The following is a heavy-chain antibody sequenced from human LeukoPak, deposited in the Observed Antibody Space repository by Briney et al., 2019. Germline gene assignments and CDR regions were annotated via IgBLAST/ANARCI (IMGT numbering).Heavy chain of an antibody. V-gene: IGHV4-39*01. CDR3: YTTSGGRPH. J-gene: IGHJ4*02. Sequence: KASETLSLTCTVSGGSMRSSGHYWGWIRQPPGMGLEWIGSISYSGSTNFNPSLKSRVTILEDTSKNQFSLKLSSVTAADTAVYYCYTTSGGRPHWGQGTLVTVSS. CDR2: ISYSGST. D-gene: IGHD2-2*02. CDR1: GGSMRSSGHY.